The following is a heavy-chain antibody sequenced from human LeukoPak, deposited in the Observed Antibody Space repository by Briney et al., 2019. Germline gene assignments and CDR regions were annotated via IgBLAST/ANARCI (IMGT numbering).Heavy chain of an antibody. CDR3: ARDESTSILWW. J-gene: IGHJ1*01. CDR1: AYTFINYY. D-gene: IGHD2-21*01. Sequence: GASVKVSCKASAYTFINYYMHWVRQAPGQGLEWMGIINPSGGSTSYAQKFQGRVTMTRDTSTSTVYMELSSLRSEDTAVYYCARDESTSILWWWGQGTLVTVSS. CDR2: INPSGGST. V-gene: IGHV1-46*01.